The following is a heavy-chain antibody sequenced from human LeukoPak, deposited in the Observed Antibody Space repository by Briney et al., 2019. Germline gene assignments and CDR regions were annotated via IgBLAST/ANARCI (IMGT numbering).Heavy chain of an antibody. CDR3: AKENCSSTSCYLDGYSSSWVY. Sequence: GVSLRLSCAASGFTFSSYGMHWVRQAPGKGLEWVAVISYDGSNKYYADSVKGRFTISRDNSKNTLYLQMNSLRAEDTAVYYCAKENCSSTSCYLDGYSSSWVYWGQGTLVTVSS. D-gene: IGHD2-2*01. CDR1: GFTFSSYG. J-gene: IGHJ4*02. CDR2: ISYDGSNK. V-gene: IGHV3-30*18.